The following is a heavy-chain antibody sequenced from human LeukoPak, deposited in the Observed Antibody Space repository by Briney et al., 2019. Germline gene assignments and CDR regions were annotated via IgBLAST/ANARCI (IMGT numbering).Heavy chain of an antibody. Sequence: SETLSLTCTVSGDSISTSNSYWGWIRQPPGKGLEWIGSIYYSGNTYYNASLKSRVTISVDTSKNQFSLKLISVTAADTAVYYCARQTGSGLFILPGGQGKLVTVSS. V-gene: IGHV4-39*01. J-gene: IGHJ4*02. CDR3: ARQTGSGLFILP. CDR2: IYYSGNT. CDR1: GDSISTSNSY. D-gene: IGHD3-9*01.